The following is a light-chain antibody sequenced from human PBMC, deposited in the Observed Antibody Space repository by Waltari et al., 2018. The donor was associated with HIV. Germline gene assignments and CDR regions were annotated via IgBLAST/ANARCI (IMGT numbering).Light chain of an antibody. Sequence: QPVVTREPSLTVSPGGTVALTCRSSTGAVTRGRWRYWSQQKPGQAPKPLIYDTTNKHPWTPARFSGSLLGGKAVLTLSGAQPEYEADYYCSLSFGGAAVFGGGTHVTVL. CDR2: DTT. CDR1: TGAVTRGRW. CDR3: SLSFGGAAV. J-gene: IGLJ2*01. V-gene: IGLV7-46*01.